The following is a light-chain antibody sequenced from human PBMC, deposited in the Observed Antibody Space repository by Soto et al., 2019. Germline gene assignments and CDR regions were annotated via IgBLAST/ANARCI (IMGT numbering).Light chain of an antibody. J-gene: IGLJ1*01. CDR1: RSDAGSNKC. Sequence: QCVLTQPASVSGAPGQPLTISCTVFRSDAGSNKCGSWYQEHPGKAPKLRIYVGTQGPPAASNRFCASKSSNTDSMTTSGLQAEDEADYYCCSYVSGGTYVFGAGTKVTVL. CDR3: CSYVSGGTYV. V-gene: IGLV2-23*01. CDR2: VGT.